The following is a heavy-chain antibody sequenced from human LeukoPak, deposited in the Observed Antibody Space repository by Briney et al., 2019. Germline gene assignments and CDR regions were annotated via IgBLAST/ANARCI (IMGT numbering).Heavy chain of an antibody. CDR3: ARWNSGGDY. Sequence: PSETLSLTCTVSGGSISSYYWSWIRQPPGKGLEWIGYIYYSGTTSYNPSLKSRVTISVDTSKNQFPLKLSSVTAADTAVYYCARWNSGGDYWGQGTLVIVSS. CDR2: IYYSGTT. J-gene: IGHJ4*02. V-gene: IGHV4-59*01. CDR1: GGSISSYY. D-gene: IGHD1/OR15-1a*01.